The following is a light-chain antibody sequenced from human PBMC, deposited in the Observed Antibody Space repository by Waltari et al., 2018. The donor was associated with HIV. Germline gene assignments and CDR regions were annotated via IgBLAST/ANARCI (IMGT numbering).Light chain of an antibody. CDR1: SSDIGAYNR. Sequence: QSALTQSPSVSASPGQSVTISCTGTSSDIGAYNRVSWYLQPPGTAPKVIIYEVKSRPSGVPDRFSGSKSGSTASLTISGRQAEDEADYFCSSYKNNNTLVFGTGTKVTVL. CDR3: SSYKNNNTLV. V-gene: IGLV2-18*02. J-gene: IGLJ1*01. CDR2: EVK.